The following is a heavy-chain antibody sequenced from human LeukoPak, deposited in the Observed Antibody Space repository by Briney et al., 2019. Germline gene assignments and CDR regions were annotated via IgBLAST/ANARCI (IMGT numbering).Heavy chain of an antibody. Sequence: GGSLRLSCAASGFTVSSNYMSWVRQAPGKGLEWVSVIYSGGSTYYADSVKGRFTISRDSAKNSLYLQMNSLRAEDTAVYYCARERRLISSDWYRDVFDIWGQGTMVTVSS. J-gene: IGHJ3*02. CDR3: ARERRLISSDWYRDVFDI. CDR2: IYSGGST. CDR1: GFTVSSNY. D-gene: IGHD6-13*01. V-gene: IGHV3-66*01.